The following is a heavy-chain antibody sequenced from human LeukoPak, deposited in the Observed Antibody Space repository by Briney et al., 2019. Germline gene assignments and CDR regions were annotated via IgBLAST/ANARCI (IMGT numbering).Heavy chain of an antibody. CDR1: GYTFTSYY. Sequence: ASVKVSSKTSGYTFTSYYMHWVRQAPGQGLEWMGWISPYNGNTNYPQKLQGRVTITTEASTSTSYMELRSLRSHDTALYYCATEGGWQPTDYGDHVYWGQGALGTVS. J-gene: IGHJ4*02. CDR2: ISPYNGNT. CDR3: ATEGGWQPTDYGDHVY. V-gene: IGHV1-18*04. D-gene: IGHD4-17*01.